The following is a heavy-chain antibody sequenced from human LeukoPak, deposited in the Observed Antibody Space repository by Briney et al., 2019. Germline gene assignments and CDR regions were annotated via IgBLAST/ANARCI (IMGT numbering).Heavy chain of an antibody. V-gene: IGHV1-2*02. J-gene: IGHJ4*02. D-gene: IGHD6-6*01. CDR1: GYSFTGYY. Sequence: ASVTVSFKASGYSFTGYYIQWVRQAPGQGLEWMGWINPNSGGTNYAQKFQGRVIMTRDTSISTAYMELSRLTSDDTATFYCARDGLGIEYWGQGTLVTVSS. CDR2: INPNSGGT. CDR3: ARDGLGIEY.